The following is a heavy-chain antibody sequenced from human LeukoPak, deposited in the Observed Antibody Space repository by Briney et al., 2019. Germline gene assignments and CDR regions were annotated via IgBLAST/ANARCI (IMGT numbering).Heavy chain of an antibody. J-gene: IGHJ4*02. CDR1: GFMFSAYA. D-gene: IGHD6-13*01. V-gene: IGHV3-48*04. CDR2: ISSSSSTI. CDR3: ASGIAAATIHW. Sequence: GGSLRLSCAASGFMFSAYAMNWVRQAPGKGLEWISYISSSSSTIYYADSVKGRFTISRDNAKNSLYLQMNSLRAEDTAVYYCASGIAAATIHWWGQGTLVTVSS.